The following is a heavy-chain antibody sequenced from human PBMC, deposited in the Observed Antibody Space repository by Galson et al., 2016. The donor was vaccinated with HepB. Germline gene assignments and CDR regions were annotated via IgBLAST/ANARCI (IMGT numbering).Heavy chain of an antibody. D-gene: IGHD3-22*01. CDR3: TRSDYYDSSGPPGY. CDR2: IRSKTYGGTT. J-gene: IGHJ4*02. CDR1: GFTFGDYA. V-gene: IGHV3-49*03. Sequence: SLRLSCAGSGFTFGDYATNWFRQAPGKGLEWVAFIRSKTYGGTTKYAASVKGRFTISRHDSNSIAYLQMNSLKTEDTAVYYCTRSDYYDSSGPPGYWGQGTPVTVSS.